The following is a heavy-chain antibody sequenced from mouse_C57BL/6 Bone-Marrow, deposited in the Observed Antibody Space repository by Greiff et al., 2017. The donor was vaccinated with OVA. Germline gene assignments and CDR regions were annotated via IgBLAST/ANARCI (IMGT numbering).Heavy chain of an antibody. Sequence: EVQVVESGGGLVQPKGSLKLSCAASGFTFNTYAMHWVRQAPGKGLEWVARIRSKSSNYATYYADSVKDRFTISRDDSQSMLYLQMNNLKTEDTAMYYCVREGGSNFNFDYWGQGTTLTVSS. J-gene: IGHJ2*01. CDR3: VREGGSNFNFDY. CDR2: IRSKSSNYAT. CDR1: GFTFNTYA. D-gene: IGHD2-5*01. V-gene: IGHV10-3*01.